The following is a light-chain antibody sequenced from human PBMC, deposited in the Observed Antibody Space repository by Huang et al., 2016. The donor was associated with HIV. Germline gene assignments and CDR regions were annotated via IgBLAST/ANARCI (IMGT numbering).Light chain of an antibody. CDR2: WAS. Sequence: IVVTQSPDSLAVSLGERAAINCKSSQSVLYSSNNNNYLAWYQQKPGQSPALLIYWASTRAPGVPDRFNGSGSETDFTLTISSLQAEDVALYYCQQYFRTPLTFGGGTRVDIK. CDR1: QSVLYSSNNNNY. J-gene: IGKJ4*01. CDR3: QQYFRTPLT. V-gene: IGKV4-1*01.